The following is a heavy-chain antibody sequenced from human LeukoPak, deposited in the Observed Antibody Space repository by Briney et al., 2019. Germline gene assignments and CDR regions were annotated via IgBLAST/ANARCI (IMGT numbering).Heavy chain of an antibody. CDR2: ISGSGGST. CDR1: GFTFSSYA. D-gene: IGHD2-15*01. V-gene: IGHV3-23*01. Sequence: GGSLRLSCAASGFTFSSYAMSWVRQAPGKGLEWVSAISGSGGSTYYADSVKGRFTISRDNSKNTLYLQMNSLRAEDTAVYYCAKQGAVVVVAATDYWGQGTLVTVSS. CDR3: AKQGAVVVVAATDY. J-gene: IGHJ4*02.